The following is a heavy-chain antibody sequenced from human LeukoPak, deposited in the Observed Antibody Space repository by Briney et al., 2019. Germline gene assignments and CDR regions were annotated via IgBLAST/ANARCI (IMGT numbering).Heavy chain of an antibody. V-gene: IGHV3-20*04. CDR1: GFTFDDYA. D-gene: IGHD2-15*01. J-gene: IGHJ6*03. Sequence: GGSLRLSCAASGFTFDDYAMNWVRQVPGKGLEWVSMRGRFTISRDNAKNSLFLQMNSLRAEDTAVYYCARVLRYCSGGNCYSGGLGYMDVWGKGTTVTISS. CDR3: ARVLRYCSGGNCYSGGLGYMDV.